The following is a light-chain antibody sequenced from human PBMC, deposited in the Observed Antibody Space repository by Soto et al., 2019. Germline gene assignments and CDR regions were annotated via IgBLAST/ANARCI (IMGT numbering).Light chain of an antibody. Sequence: DIVLTQSPGPLSLSPGERATLSCRSSQSVSSSYLAWYQQKPGQAPRLIIYGASSRATGIPDRFSGSGSGTDCTLTISRLEPEDFAVYYCQQYGSSPITFGQGTRLEIK. CDR2: GAS. CDR1: QSVSSSY. V-gene: IGKV3-20*01. J-gene: IGKJ5*01. CDR3: QQYGSSPIT.